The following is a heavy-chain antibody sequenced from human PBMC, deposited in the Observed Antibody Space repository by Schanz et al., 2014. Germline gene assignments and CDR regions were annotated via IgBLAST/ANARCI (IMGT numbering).Heavy chain of an antibody. J-gene: IGHJ5*02. CDR1: GGSISSGGYY. CDR3: ARDALGGPYNWFDP. CDR2: ISYSGTT. V-gene: IGHV4-31*03. Sequence: QVQLQESGLGLVKPSQTLSLTCTVSGGSISSGGYYWSWIRQHPGKGLEWIGYISYSGTTYYNPSLKSRVTISVSTSKTQFSRKLSSVTAADTAVYYCARDALGGPYNWFDPWGQGTLVSVSS. D-gene: IGHD3-16*01.